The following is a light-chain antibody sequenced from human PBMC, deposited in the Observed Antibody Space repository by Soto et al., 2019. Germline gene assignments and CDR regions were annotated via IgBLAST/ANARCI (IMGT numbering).Light chain of an antibody. Sequence: QSALTQPASVSGSPGQSITISCTGTSSDVGGYHYVSWYQHHPGKAPKLMIYDVSKRPSGVSNRFSGSKSVNTAALTISGRQAEDEADYYCSSYTSSSTLYVFGTGTKVTVL. V-gene: IGLV2-14*03. J-gene: IGLJ1*01. CDR2: DVS. CDR1: SSDVGGYHY. CDR3: SSYTSSSTLYV.